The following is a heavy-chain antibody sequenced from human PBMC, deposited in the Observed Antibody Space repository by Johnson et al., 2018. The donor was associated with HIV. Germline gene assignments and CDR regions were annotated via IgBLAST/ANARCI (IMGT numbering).Heavy chain of an antibody. Sequence: QVQLVESGGGVVQPGGSLRLSCAASGFTFTSYTIHWVRQAPGKGLEWVALISSDGTNKYYADSVKDRFTISRDNSKNTLYLQMNSLRAEDTALYYCAKGGIATRFFDIWGQGTMVTVSS. V-gene: IGHV3-30-3*01. CDR1: GFTFTSYT. CDR3: AKGGIATRFFDI. CDR2: ISSDGTNK. D-gene: IGHD6-6*01. J-gene: IGHJ3*02.